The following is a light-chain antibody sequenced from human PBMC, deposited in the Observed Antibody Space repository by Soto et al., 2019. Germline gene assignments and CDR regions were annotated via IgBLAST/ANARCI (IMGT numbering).Light chain of an antibody. CDR2: GAS. Sequence: EILLTQSPGILSLSPGERATLSCRASQSVSNDFLAWYQQKPGQAPRLLLYGASTRATDVPDRFSGSGSGADLTLTISRLETEDFAVYYCQQYGSSPPRTFGQGTKVDIK. J-gene: IGKJ1*01. CDR1: QSVSNDF. V-gene: IGKV3-20*01. CDR3: QQYGSSPPRT.